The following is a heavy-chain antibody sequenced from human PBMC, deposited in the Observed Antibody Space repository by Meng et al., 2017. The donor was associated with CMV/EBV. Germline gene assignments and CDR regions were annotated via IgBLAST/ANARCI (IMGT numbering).Heavy chain of an antibody. CDR3: ASLSIVATNFGY. CDR1: GFTFSRCG. CDR2: IKQDGSEK. Sequence: CAASGFTFSRCGRGWVRQAPGKGREWVANIKQDGSEKYYVDSVKGRFTISRDNAKNSLYLQINSLRAEDTAVYYCASLSIVATNFGYWGQGTLVTVSS. D-gene: IGHD5-12*01. V-gene: IGHV3-7*01. J-gene: IGHJ4*02.